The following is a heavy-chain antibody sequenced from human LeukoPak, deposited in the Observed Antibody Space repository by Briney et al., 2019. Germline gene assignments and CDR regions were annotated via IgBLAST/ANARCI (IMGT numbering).Heavy chain of an antibody. Sequence: GGSLRLSCAASGLTVSSNHMSWVRQAPGKGLEWVSVIYSGGSTDYADSVKGRFTISRDNSKNTLYLQMNSLRAEDTAVYHCARGPAGYNWGQGTLVTVSS. J-gene: IGHJ4*02. CDR1: GLTVSSNH. CDR2: IYSGGST. D-gene: IGHD1-1*01. CDR3: ARGPAGYN. V-gene: IGHV3-53*01.